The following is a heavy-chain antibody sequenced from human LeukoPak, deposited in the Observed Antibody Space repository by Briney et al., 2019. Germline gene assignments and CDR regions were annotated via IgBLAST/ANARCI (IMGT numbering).Heavy chain of an antibody. Sequence: GGSLRLSCAASGFTFSDYYMSWIRQAPGKGLEWVSYISSGGSTIYYADSVKGRFTISRDNAKKSLYLQMNSLRAEDTAVYYCARVGTMVLGVIRYNWFDPWGQGTLVTVSS. D-gene: IGHD3-10*01. J-gene: IGHJ5*02. CDR1: GFTFSDYY. CDR3: ARVGTMVLGVIRYNWFDP. V-gene: IGHV3-11*04. CDR2: ISSGGSTI.